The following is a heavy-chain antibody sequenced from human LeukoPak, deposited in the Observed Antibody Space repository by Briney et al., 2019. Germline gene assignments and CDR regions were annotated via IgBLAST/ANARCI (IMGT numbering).Heavy chain of an antibody. Sequence: GGSLRLSCAASGFTFSSYEMNWVRQAPGKGLEWISYISSSGGTIYYADSVKGRFTISRDNAKNSLHLQMNSLRGEDTALYYCARPRATFCTNGICYIRDAFDVWGQGTSVTVFS. V-gene: IGHV3-48*03. CDR1: GFTFSSYE. J-gene: IGHJ3*01. D-gene: IGHD2-8*01. CDR3: ARPRATFCTNGICYIRDAFDV. CDR2: ISSSGGTI.